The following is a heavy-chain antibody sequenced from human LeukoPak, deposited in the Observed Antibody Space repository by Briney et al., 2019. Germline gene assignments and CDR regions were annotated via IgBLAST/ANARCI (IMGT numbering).Heavy chain of an antibody. Sequence: GGSLRLSCAASGFTFSSYSMNCVRQAPGKGLECVSSISISSSYIYYADSVKGRLTISRDNAKNSLYMQMNSLRAEDTAVYYCARDGDCSSTSCRTDYYYYYGMDVWGKGTTVTVSS. J-gene: IGHJ6*04. CDR3: ARDGDCSSTSCRTDYYYYYGMDV. V-gene: IGHV3-21*01. CDR1: GFTFSSYS. CDR2: ISISSSYI. D-gene: IGHD2-2*01.